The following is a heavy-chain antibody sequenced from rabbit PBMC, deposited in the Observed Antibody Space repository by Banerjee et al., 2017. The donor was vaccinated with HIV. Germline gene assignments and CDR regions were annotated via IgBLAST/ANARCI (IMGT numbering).Heavy chain of an antibody. J-gene: IGHJ4*01. CDR2: IYNGDGST. V-gene: IGHV1S40*01. CDR3: ARDFNL. Sequence: QQLEESGGGLVTPGESLTLSCKASGFTISSSYYMSWVRQAPGRGLEWIACIYNGDGSTYYASWAKGRFTISKTSSTTVTLQMTSLTAADTATYFCARDFNLWGPGTLVTVS. CDR1: GFTISSSYY.